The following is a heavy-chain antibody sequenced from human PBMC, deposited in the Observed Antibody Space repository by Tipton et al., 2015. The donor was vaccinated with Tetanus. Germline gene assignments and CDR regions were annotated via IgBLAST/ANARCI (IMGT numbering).Heavy chain of an antibody. Sequence: TLSLTCTVSGGSISGSSYYWGWIRQPPGKGLEWIGSIYYSGSSYYNPTLKSRVTISVDTSKNQFSLKLTSVTAADTAVYYCARANSEYPKKGPFDSWGRGTLVLVSS. CDR2: IYYSGSS. V-gene: IGHV4-39*07. J-gene: IGHJ4*02. CDR1: GGSISGSSYY. D-gene: IGHD6-6*01. CDR3: ARANSEYPKKGPFDS.